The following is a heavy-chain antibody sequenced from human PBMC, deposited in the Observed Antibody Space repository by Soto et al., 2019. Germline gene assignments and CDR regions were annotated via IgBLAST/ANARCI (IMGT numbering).Heavy chain of an antibody. CDR1: GLIFSDYA. J-gene: IGHJ4*02. V-gene: IGHV3-23*01. Sequence: EVQLLESGGDLVQPGGSLRLSCAASGLIFSDYAMSWVHQAPGKGLECVACISGSGGNTFYADSVKGRFTISRDNSKNTLSLHMNSLRVDDTAVYFCAKDRFGIVGPVDYWGQGTLVTVSS. CDR3: AKDRFGIVGPVDY. CDR2: ISGSGGNT. D-gene: IGHD1-26*01.